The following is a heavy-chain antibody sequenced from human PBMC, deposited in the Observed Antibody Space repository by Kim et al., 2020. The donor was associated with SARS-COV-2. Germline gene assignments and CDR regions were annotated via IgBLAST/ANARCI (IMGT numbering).Heavy chain of an antibody. CDR3: ARDGYSYGIN. J-gene: IGHJ4*02. V-gene: IGHV3-66*01. Sequence: GITYYADSVKGRFTISRDNSKSTLYLQMNSLRAEDTAVYYCARDGYSYGINWGQGTLVTVSS. CDR2: GIT. D-gene: IGHD5-18*01.